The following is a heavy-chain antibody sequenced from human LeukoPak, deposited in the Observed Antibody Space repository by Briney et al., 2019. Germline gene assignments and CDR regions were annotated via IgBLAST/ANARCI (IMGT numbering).Heavy chain of an antibody. Sequence: PSETLSLTCTVSGGSLSSYYWSWIRQPAGKGLEWIGRIYISGSTNYNPSLTSRVTMSVDTSKNQFSLKLSSVTAADTAVYYCARDNPFGGVIGNDYWGQGTLVTVSS. CDR2: IYISGST. J-gene: IGHJ4*02. CDR3: ARDNPFGGVIGNDY. CDR1: GGSLSSYY. D-gene: IGHD3-16*02. V-gene: IGHV4-4*07.